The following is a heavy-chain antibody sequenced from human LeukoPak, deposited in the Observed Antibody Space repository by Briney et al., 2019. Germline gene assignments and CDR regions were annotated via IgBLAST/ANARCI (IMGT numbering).Heavy chain of an antibody. J-gene: IGHJ4*02. CDR1: GYSFSSYW. Sequence: GESRKISCKASGYSFSSYWIGWVRHMPGKGLEWMGIIYPGDSDTRYSPSFQGQVTISADKSVSTAYLQWSSLRASDTAMYYCARRRLGNYYFDYWGQGTLVTASS. V-gene: IGHV5-51*01. CDR3: ARRRLGNYYFDY. D-gene: IGHD7-27*01. CDR2: IYPGDSDT.